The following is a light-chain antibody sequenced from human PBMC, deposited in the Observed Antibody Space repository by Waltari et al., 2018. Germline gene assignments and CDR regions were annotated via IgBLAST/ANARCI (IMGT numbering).Light chain of an antibody. Sequence: TQDPAVSVAVGRTVRITCQGDSLRIYHASWYQQRPGQAPKLLIYDQNARPPGVPGRFSGSISDNTASLTITGAQAEDEAYYYCHSRDVSGVGGTFGGGTKLTVL. CDR1: SLRIYH. CDR2: DQN. CDR3: HSRDVSGVGGT. V-gene: IGLV3-19*01. J-gene: IGLJ2*01.